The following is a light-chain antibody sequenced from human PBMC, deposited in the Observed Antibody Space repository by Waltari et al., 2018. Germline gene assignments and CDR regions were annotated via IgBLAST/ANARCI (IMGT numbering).Light chain of an antibody. CDR2: EVS. J-gene: IGLJ2*01. CDR3: CSYAGSSTFGVV. V-gene: IGLV2-23*02. CDR1: SSAVGSYNL. Sequence: QSALTQPASVSGSPGQSITISCTGTSSAVGSYNLVSWYQQHPGKAPKLMIYEVSKRPAGVSNCFSGSKSGNTASLTISGLQAEDEADYYCCSYAGSSTFGVVFGGGTKLTVL.